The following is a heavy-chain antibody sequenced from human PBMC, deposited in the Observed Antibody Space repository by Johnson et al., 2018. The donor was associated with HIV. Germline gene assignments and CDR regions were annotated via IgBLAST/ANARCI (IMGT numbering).Heavy chain of an antibody. CDR3: AREVGSWYSSSSGAFDI. CDR2: IFSVGDV. D-gene: IGHD6-6*01. CDR1: GITVGTNY. J-gene: IGHJ3*02. V-gene: IGHV3-66*02. Sequence: VQLVESGGGLVQPGGSLSLSCAASGITVGTNYMSWVRQAPGQGLEWVSVIFSVGDVYYADSVKGRFYISRDNSKNTLYLQMNSLRAEDTAVYYCAREVGSWYSSSSGAFDIWGQGTMVTVSS.